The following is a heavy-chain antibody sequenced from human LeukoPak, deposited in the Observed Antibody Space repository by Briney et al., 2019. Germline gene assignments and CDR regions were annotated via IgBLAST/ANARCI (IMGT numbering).Heavy chain of an antibody. V-gene: IGHV3-9*01. CDR2: ISWNSGSI. Sequence: PGGSLRLSCAASGFTFDDYAMHWVRQAPGKGLEWVSGISWNSGSIGYADSVKGRFTISRDNAKNSLYLQMNSLRAEDTALYYCARVKQQLDAFDIWGQGTMVTVSS. J-gene: IGHJ3*02. D-gene: IGHD6-13*01. CDR1: GFTFDDYA. CDR3: ARVKQQLDAFDI.